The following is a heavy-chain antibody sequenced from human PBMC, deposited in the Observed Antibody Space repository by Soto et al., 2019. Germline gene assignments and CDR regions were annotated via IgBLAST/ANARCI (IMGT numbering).Heavy chain of an antibody. CDR3: ARDTWELLLTRPYYYYGMDV. Sequence: PGGSLRLSCAASGFTLSDYGMHWVRQAPGKGLEWVSYISRSSSTIYYADSVKGRFTITRDNAKNSLYLQMNSLRDEDTAVYYCARDTWELLLTRPYYYYGMDVWGQGTTVTVSS. V-gene: IGHV3-48*02. CDR2: ISRSSSTI. J-gene: IGHJ6*02. D-gene: IGHD1-26*01. CDR1: GFTLSDYG.